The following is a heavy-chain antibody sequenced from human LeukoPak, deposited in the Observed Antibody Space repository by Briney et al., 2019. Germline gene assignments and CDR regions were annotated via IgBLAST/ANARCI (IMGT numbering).Heavy chain of an antibody. D-gene: IGHD3-3*01. CDR1: GITFSSYG. V-gene: IGHV3-23*01. CDR2: ISTTGGTT. J-gene: IGHJ4*02. CDR3: ARDGGDDFFDY. Sequence: GGTLRLSCAASGITFSSYGMSWVRQAPGKGLEWVSAISTTGGTTYYADSVKGRFTISRDNSKNALYLQMNSLRAEDTAVYYCARDGGDDFFDYWGQGILVTVSS.